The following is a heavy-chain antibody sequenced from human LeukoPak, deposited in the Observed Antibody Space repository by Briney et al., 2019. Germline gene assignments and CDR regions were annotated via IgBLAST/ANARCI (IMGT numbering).Heavy chain of an antibody. D-gene: IGHD3-10*01. CDR1: GGTFSSYA. J-gene: IGHJ4*02. V-gene: IGHV1-69*01. CDR3: ATLFRGVIGY. Sequence: GASVKVSCKASGGTFSSYAISWVRQAPGQGLEWMGGIIPIFGTANYAQKFQGRVTITADESTSTAYMELSSLRSEDTAVYYCATLFRGVIGYWGQGTLVTVSS. CDR2: IIPIFGTA.